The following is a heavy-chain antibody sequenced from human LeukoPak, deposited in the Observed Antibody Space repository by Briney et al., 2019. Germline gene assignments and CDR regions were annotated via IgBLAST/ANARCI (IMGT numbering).Heavy chain of an antibody. CDR1: GGSLSGYY. Sequence: PSETLSLTCAVHGGSLSGYYWSWIRQPPGKGLEWIGEINHRGSTNYNPSLKSRVTISVDTSKNQFSLKLSSVTAADTAVFYCARGGSYNYYANSPDHWGQGSLVTVSS. V-gene: IGHV4-34*01. D-gene: IGHD3-10*01. CDR3: ARGGSYNYYANSPDH. CDR2: INHRGST. J-gene: IGHJ4*02.